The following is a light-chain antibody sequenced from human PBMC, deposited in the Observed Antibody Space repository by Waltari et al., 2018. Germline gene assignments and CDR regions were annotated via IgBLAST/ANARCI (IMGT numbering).Light chain of an antibody. CDR2: EVT. J-gene: IGLJ2*01. V-gene: IGLV2-8*01. CDR3: SSYAGSKNLV. CDR1: SCDVGGYDL. Sequence: QSALTQPPSASGSPGQSVTISCTGTSCDVGGYDLVSWYQQHPGKAPKLMISEVTKRPSGVPDRFSGSKSGNTASLTVSGLQAEDEADYYCSSYAGSKNLVFGGGTKLTVL.